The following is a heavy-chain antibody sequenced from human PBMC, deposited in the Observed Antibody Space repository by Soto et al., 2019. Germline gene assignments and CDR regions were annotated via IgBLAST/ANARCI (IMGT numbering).Heavy chain of an antibody. J-gene: IGHJ5*02. Sequence: SETLSLTCTVSGGSISSSSYYWGWLRQPPGKGLGWIGSIYYSGSTYYNPSLKSRVTISVDTSKNQFSLKLSSVTAADTAVYYCASPKIAFYNWFDPWGQGTLVTVSS. V-gene: IGHV4-39*01. CDR2: IYYSGST. CDR1: GGSISSSSYY. CDR3: ASPKIAFYNWFDP. D-gene: IGHD3-3*02.